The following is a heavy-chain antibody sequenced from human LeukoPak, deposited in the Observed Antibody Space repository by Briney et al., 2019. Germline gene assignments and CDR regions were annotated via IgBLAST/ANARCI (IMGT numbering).Heavy chain of an antibody. D-gene: IGHD1-20*01. Sequence: PSETLSLTCTVSGGYITRTPYYWGWIRQPPGKGLEWIATMFYSGGTFYNPSLKSRVAMAVDTSKNQLSLQLNSVTAADTAVYYCATITSSITSKGMDVWGQGTTVIVSS. J-gene: IGHJ6*02. CDR2: MFYSGGT. V-gene: IGHV4-39*07. CDR3: ATITSSITSKGMDV. CDR1: GGYITRTPYY.